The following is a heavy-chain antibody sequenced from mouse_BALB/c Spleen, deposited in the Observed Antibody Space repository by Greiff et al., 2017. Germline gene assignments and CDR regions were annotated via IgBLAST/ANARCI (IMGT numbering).Heavy chain of an antibody. D-gene: IGHD2-1*01. CDR1: GFSLTSYG. Sequence: QVQLQQSGPGLVQPSQSLSITCTVSGFSLTSYGVHWVRQSPGKGLEWLGVIWSGGSTDYNAAFISRLSISKDNSKSQVFFKMNSLQANDTAIYYCARLDYGNLYYFDYWGQGTTLTVSS. CDR3: ARLDYGNLYYFDY. V-gene: IGHV2-2*02. J-gene: IGHJ2*01. CDR2: IWSGGST.